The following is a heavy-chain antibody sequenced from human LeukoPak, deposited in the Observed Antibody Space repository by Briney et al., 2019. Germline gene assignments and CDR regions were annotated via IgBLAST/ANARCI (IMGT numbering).Heavy chain of an antibody. V-gene: IGHV4-34*01. Sequence: PETLSLTCAVYGRSFSGYYWRWIRQHPGKGLGWIGEINHSGSTNNNPSLKSRVTISVDTSKNQFSLKLSSVTAADTAVYYCARGGIAVAADYWGQGTLVTISS. CDR1: GRSFSGYY. CDR3: ARGGIAVAADY. J-gene: IGHJ4*02. D-gene: IGHD6-19*01. CDR2: INHSGST.